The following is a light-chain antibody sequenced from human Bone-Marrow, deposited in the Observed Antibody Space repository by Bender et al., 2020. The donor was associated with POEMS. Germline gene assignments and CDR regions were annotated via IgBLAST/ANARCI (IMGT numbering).Light chain of an antibody. Sequence: QSVLTQPPSVSGTPGQRVTISCSGSGSNIGGYPVNWYQQLPGTAPRLLIYTNNERPSGVPDRFSGSKSGNTASVTISVLQAEDENYYYCSSFTTTNTLVVFGGGTKLTVL. CDR2: TNN. CDR1: GSNIGGYP. CDR3: SSFTTTNTLVV. J-gene: IGLJ2*01. V-gene: IGLV1-44*01.